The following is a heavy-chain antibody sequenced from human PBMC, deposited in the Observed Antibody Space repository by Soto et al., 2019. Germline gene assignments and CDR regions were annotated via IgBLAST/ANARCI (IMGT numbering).Heavy chain of an antibody. J-gene: IGHJ6*02. D-gene: IGHD6-19*01. V-gene: IGHV1-69*13. Sequence: SVKVSCKASRVAFSKFIVTWVRQAPGLGLEWVGGIIPILGTANYAQKFQGRVTITADESTSTSYMEVNNLRSEDTAVYYCAKVRYSSPMGYYYGMDVWGQGTTVTVSS. CDR1: RVAFSKFI. CDR2: IIPILGTA. CDR3: AKVRYSSPMGYYYGMDV.